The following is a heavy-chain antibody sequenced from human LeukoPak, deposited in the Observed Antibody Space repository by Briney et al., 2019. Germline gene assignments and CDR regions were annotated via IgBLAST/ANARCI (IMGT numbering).Heavy chain of an antibody. D-gene: IGHD3-10*01. Sequence: GGSLRLSCAASGFAFSSYSMNWVRQAPGKGLEWVSSISSSSYYIYYADSVKGRFTISRDNAKNSLYLQMNGLRAEDTAVYYCARAHYYGSGSCSIYDFDYWGQGTLVTVSS. V-gene: IGHV3-21*01. CDR1: GFAFSSYS. CDR2: ISSSSYYI. J-gene: IGHJ4*02. CDR3: ARAHYYGSGSCSIYDFDY.